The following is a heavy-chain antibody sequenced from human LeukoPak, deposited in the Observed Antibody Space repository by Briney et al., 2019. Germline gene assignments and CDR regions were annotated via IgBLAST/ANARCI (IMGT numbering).Heavy chain of an antibody. CDR2: INHSGST. V-gene: IGHV4-34*01. J-gene: IGHJ6*03. CDR3: ARGDVWGSWYYYYYMDV. D-gene: IGHD6-13*01. Sequence: SETLSLTCAVYGGSFSGYYWSWIRQPPGKGLEWIGEINHSGSTNYNPSLKSRVTISVDTSKNQFSLKLSSVTAADTAVYYCARGDVWGSWYYYYYMDVWGKGTTVTVSS. CDR1: GGSFSGYY.